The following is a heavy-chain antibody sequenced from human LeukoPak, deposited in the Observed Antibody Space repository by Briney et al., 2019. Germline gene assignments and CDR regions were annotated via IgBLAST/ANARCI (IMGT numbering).Heavy chain of an antibody. CDR2: INHSGST. CDR3: ARDYYDSSGYPFDAFDI. D-gene: IGHD3-22*01. V-gene: IGHV4-34*01. CDR1: GGSFSGYY. J-gene: IGHJ3*02. Sequence: PSETLSLTCAVYGGSFSGYYWSWIRQPPGKGLEWIGEINHSGSTNYNPSLKSRVTISVDTSKNQFSLKLSSVTAADTAVYYCARDYYDSSGYPFDAFDIWGRGTMVTVSS.